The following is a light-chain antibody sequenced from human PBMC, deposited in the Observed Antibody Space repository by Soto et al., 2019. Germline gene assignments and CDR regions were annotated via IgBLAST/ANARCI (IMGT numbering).Light chain of an antibody. CDR2: DAS. V-gene: IGKV3-11*01. CDR1: QSVSSY. J-gene: IGKJ3*01. CDR3: QQRSNWPPFT. Sequence: EIVLTQSPATLSLSPGERATLSCRASQSVSSYLAWYQQKPGQAPRLLIYDASNRATGIPDSFSGSGSGTDFTLTISSLEPEDFAAYYCQQRSNWPPFTFGPGTKVDIK.